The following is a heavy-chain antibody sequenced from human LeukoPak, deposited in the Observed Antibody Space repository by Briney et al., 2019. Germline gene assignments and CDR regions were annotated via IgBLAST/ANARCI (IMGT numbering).Heavy chain of an antibody. CDR2: ISWNSGSI. CDR3: AKDMWGSSGYYYYGMDV. D-gene: IGHD6-6*01. J-gene: IGHJ6*02. Sequence: PGGSLRLSCAASRFTFYDYAMHWVRQAPGKGLEWVSGISWNSGSIGYADSVKGRFTISRDNAKNSLYLQMNSLRAEDTALYYCAKDMWGSSGYYYYGMDVWGQGTTVTVSS. V-gene: IGHV3-9*01. CDR1: RFTFYDYA.